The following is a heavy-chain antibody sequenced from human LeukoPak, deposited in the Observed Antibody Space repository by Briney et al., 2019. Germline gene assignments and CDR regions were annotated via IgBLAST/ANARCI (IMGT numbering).Heavy chain of an antibody. CDR3: AGDGSGSWYYFDY. CDR2: ISGSGGST. Sequence: GGSLRLSCAASGFTFSSYAMSWVRQAPGKGLEWVSAISGSGGSTYYADSVKGRFTISRDNSKNTLYQQMNSLRAEDTAVYYCAGDGSGSWYYFDYWGQGTLVTVSS. CDR1: GFTFSSYA. J-gene: IGHJ4*02. V-gene: IGHV3-23*01. D-gene: IGHD1-26*01.